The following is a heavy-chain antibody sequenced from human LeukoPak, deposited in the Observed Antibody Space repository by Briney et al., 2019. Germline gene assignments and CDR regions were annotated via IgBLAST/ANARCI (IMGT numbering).Heavy chain of an antibody. Sequence: GGSLRLSCAASGFTFDDYAMHWVRQAPGKGLEWVSGINWNGGSTGYADSVKGRFTISRDNAKNSLYLQMNSLRAEDTAVYYCARTGGSYPYYFEYWGQGTLVTVSS. D-gene: IGHD1-26*01. J-gene: IGHJ4*02. V-gene: IGHV3-20*04. CDR1: GFTFDDYA. CDR2: INWNGGST. CDR3: ARTGGSYPYYFEY.